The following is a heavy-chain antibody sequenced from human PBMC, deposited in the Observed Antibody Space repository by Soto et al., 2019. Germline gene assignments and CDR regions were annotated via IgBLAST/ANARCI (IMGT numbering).Heavy chain of an antibody. CDR2: ISYDGSNK. J-gene: IGHJ6*02. CDR3: AKCGVDRPSYYGMDV. D-gene: IGHD6-6*01. CDR1: GFTFSSYG. Sequence: QVQLVESGGGVVQPGRSLRLSCAASGFTFSSYGMHWVRQAPGKGLEWVAVISYDGSNKYYADSVKGRFTISRDNSKNTLYLQMNSLRAEDTAVYYCAKCGVDRPSYYGMDVWGQGTTVTVSS. V-gene: IGHV3-30*18.